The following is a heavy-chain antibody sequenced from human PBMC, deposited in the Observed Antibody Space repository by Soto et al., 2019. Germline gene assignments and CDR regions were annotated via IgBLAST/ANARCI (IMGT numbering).Heavy chain of an antibody. CDR2: ISTDERST. J-gene: IGHJ4*02. V-gene: IGHV3-74*01. CDR1: GFTFSRYW. D-gene: IGHD1-1*01. CDR3: ESFLVDWNDRQPIDY. Sequence: GSLRLSCAASGFTFSRYWMHWVRQAPGKGLVWVSRISTDERSTSYADSVKGRFTISRDNAKNTLYLQMNSLRVEDTAVYSCESFLVDWNDRQPIDYWGQGILVNVS.